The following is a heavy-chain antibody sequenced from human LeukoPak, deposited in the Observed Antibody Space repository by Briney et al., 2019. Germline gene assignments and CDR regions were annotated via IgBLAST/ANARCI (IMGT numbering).Heavy chain of an antibody. J-gene: IGHJ4*02. Sequence: AASVKVSCKASGYTFTGYYMHWVRQATGQGLEWMGWMNPNSGNTGYAQKFQGRVTITRNTSISTAYMELSSLRSEDTAVYYCARVDYGSGSYYNDYWGQGTLVTVSS. CDR1: GYTFTGYY. D-gene: IGHD3-10*01. V-gene: IGHV1-8*03. CDR3: ARVDYGSGSYYNDY. CDR2: MNPNSGNT.